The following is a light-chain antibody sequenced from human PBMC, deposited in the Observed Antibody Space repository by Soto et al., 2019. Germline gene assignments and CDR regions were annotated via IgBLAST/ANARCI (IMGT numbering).Light chain of an antibody. CDR2: AAS. CDR1: QGISSY. J-gene: IGKJ5*01. V-gene: IGKV1-8*01. CDR3: QQADSFPIT. Sequence: AIRMTQSPSSLSASTGDRVTITCRASQGISSYLAWYQQKPGKAPKLLIYAASTLQSGVPSRFSGYGSGTDFTLSISSLQPEDFATYYCQQADSFPITFGQGTRLEI.